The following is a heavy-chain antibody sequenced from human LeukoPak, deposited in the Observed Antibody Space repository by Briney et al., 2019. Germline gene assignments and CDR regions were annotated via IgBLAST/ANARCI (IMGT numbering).Heavy chain of an antibody. V-gene: IGHV4-39*01. CDR3: ARVSGSYWYFDL. Sequence: KPSETLSLTCTVSGGSISSDSYYWGWIRQPPGKELEWIGRIYYSGSTYYNPSLRSRVTISVDTSKNQFSLKLSSVTAADTAVYYCARVSGSYWYFDLWGRGTLVTVSS. J-gene: IGHJ2*01. CDR1: GGSISSDSYY. D-gene: IGHD6-19*01. CDR2: IYYSGST.